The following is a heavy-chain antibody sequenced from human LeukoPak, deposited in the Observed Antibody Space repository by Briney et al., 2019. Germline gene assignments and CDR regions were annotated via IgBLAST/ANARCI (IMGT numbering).Heavy chain of an antibody. Sequence: GGSLRLSCAASGFTFSSYAMSWVRQAPGKGLEWVAVISYDGSNKYYADSVKGRFTISRDNSKNTLYLQMNSLRAEDTAVYYCARSYVWGSYRYPFDYWGQGTLVTVSS. J-gene: IGHJ4*02. CDR2: ISYDGSNK. V-gene: IGHV3-30-3*01. CDR1: GFTFSSYA. CDR3: ARSYVWGSYRYPFDY. D-gene: IGHD3-16*02.